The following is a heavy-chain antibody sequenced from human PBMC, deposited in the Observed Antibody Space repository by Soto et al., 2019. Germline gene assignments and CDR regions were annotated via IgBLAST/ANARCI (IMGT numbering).Heavy chain of an antibody. Sequence: QVQLQESGPGLVKPSGTLSLTCAVSGASISSTNWWSWVRQAPGEGLEWSGEIFHSGTTTYNPSLKSRVIISMDPSTNQLSLRLDSVTAADTAVYFCARHLAVPTTRGFDYWGQGTLVTVSS. V-gene: IGHV4-4*02. D-gene: IGHD1-26*01. J-gene: IGHJ4*02. CDR2: IFHSGTT. CDR3: ARHLAVPTTRGFDY. CDR1: GASISSTNW.